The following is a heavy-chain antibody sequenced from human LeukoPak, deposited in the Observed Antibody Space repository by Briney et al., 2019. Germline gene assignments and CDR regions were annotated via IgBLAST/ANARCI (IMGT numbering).Heavy chain of an antibody. J-gene: IGHJ5*02. CDR2: IYYTGST. D-gene: IGHD3-3*01. Sequence: SETLSLTCTVSGGSISSSSFYWGCIRQPPGKGLEWIGSIYYTGSTYYNPSLKSRVTISVDTSKNQFSLKLSSVTAADTAVYYCARQHYDFSNGYFNWVDPWGQGTLVTVSS. CDR3: ARQHYDFSNGYFNWVDP. CDR1: GGSISSSSFY. V-gene: IGHV4-39*01.